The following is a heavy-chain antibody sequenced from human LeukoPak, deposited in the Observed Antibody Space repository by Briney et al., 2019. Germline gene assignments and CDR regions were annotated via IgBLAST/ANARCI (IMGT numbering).Heavy chain of an antibody. Sequence: GGSLRLSCAASGFTFSDYGIHWVRQAPGKGLEWVALISYDGSDKYYSDSVKGRFTISRDNSKNTLFLQMNSLRAEDTAVYYCAKDRAYSYGFLDYWGQGTLVTVSS. V-gene: IGHV3-30*18. CDR2: ISYDGSDK. D-gene: IGHD5-18*01. CDR1: GFTFSDYG. J-gene: IGHJ4*02. CDR3: AKDRAYSYGFLDY.